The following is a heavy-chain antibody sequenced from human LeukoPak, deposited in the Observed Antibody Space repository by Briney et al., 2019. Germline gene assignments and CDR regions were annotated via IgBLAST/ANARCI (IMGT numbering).Heavy chain of an antibody. CDR1: GGTLSSYA. Sequence: SVKVSCKASGGTLSSYAISWVRQAPGQGLEWMGGIIPIFGTANYAQKFQGRVTITADESTSTAYMELSSLRSEDTAVYYCARGGPVWQLVRDYYYYMDVWGKGTTVTVSS. D-gene: IGHD6-6*01. J-gene: IGHJ6*03. V-gene: IGHV1-69*13. CDR2: IIPIFGTA. CDR3: ARGGPVWQLVRDYYYYMDV.